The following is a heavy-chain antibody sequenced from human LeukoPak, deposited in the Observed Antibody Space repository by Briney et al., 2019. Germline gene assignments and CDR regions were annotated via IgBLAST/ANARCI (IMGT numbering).Heavy chain of an antibody. V-gene: IGHV3-7*05. Sequence: GGSLRLSCAASGFTFSNHWMGWVGQAPGKGLQRVANINQDGSEKYYVDSVKGRFIISRDNAEKSMSLQMNSLRAEDTAVYYCATVDRYNSGWYGYWGQGTLVTVSS. J-gene: IGHJ4*02. D-gene: IGHD6-19*01. CDR1: GFTFSNHW. CDR3: ATVDRYNSGWYGY. CDR2: INQDGSEK.